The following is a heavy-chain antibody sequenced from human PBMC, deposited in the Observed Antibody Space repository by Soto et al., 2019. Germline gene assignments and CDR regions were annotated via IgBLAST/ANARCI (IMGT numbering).Heavy chain of an antibody. CDR1: GFTFSNYD. CDR3: ASVVPVAGSFYFDY. V-gene: IGHV3-23*01. J-gene: IGHJ4*02. Sequence: PGGYLRLSCAASGFTFSNYDMSWVRQAPGKGLAWVSVISDSGSGTYYADSVKGRFTISRDNSKNTLYLQMNSLRAEDTAVYYCASVVPVAGSFYFDYWGQGTLVTVSS. D-gene: IGHD6-19*01. CDR2: ISDSGSGT.